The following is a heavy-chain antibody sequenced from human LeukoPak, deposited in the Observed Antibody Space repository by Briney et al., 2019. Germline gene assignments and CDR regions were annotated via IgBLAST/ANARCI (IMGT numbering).Heavy chain of an antibody. D-gene: IGHD2-2*01. CDR3: AKWHCSSTSCPLDI. CDR1: GFTFDDYA. V-gene: IGHV3-9*01. Sequence: PGRSLRLSCAASGFTFDDYAMHWVRQAPGKGLEWVSGISWNSGSIGYADSVKGRFTISRDNAKNSLYLQMNSLRAEETALYYCAKWHCSSTSCPLDIWGQGTMVTVSS. J-gene: IGHJ3*02. CDR2: ISWNSGSI.